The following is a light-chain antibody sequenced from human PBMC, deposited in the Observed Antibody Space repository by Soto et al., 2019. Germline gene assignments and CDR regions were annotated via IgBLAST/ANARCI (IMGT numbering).Light chain of an antibody. V-gene: IGKV1-5*01. CDR2: DVS. J-gene: IGKJ1*01. Sequence: DIQMTQSPSTLSASIGDKVTITCRATQSLSNWLAWYQQKPGTAPRLLIYDVSTLESGVPSRFSGSGSGTEFTLTISNLQPADFATYYCQQYVPNSQWAFGQGNK. CDR1: QSLSNW. CDR3: QQYVPNSQWA.